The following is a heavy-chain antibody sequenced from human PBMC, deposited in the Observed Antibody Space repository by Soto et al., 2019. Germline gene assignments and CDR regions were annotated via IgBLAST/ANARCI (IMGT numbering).Heavy chain of an antibody. J-gene: IGHJ4*02. CDR3: ARSEIRLGELSLYF. D-gene: IGHD3-16*02. Sequence: SETLSLTCTVSDDSITSGGYYWNWIRQHPGKGLEWIGNIYYSGSTFYNPSLKSRVTISLDTSKNLFSLNLSSVTAADTAVYYCARSEIRLGELSLYFWGQGTLVTVSS. CDR1: DDSITSGGYY. V-gene: IGHV4-31*03. CDR2: IYYSGST.